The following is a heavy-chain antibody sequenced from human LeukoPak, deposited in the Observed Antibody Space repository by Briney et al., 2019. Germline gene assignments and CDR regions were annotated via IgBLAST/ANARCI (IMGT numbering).Heavy chain of an antibody. CDR3: ARRYFDL. V-gene: IGHV3-7*01. CDR1: GFTFNNYW. Sequence: GGSLRLSCAASGFTFNNYWMSWVRQAPGKGLEWVANIKQDGSEIYYVDSVKGRFTISRENAKNSLYLQMNSLRVEDTALYYCARRYFDLWGRGTLVTVSS. CDR2: IKQDGSEI. J-gene: IGHJ2*01.